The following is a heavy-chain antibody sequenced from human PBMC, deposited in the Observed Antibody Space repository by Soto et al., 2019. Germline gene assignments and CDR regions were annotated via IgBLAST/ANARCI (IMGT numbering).Heavy chain of an antibody. CDR1: GFTLSSYW. CDR2: INNYFSNT. J-gene: IGHJ5*02. D-gene: IGHD2-8*02. Sequence: GGSLRLSCVASGFTLSSYWMHWVRQAPVNGLVFVSHINNYFSNTNYADSVKGRFTISRYNAKNTLYLQMNSLRAYDTAVYYCARDVSLVFDPWGQGTLVTVSS. V-gene: IGHV3-74*01. CDR3: ARDVSLVFDP.